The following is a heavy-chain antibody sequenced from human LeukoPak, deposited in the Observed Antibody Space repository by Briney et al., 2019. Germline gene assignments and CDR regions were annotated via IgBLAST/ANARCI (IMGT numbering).Heavy chain of an antibody. CDR3: ARDPNIGFDY. CDR1: GGSISSSNW. V-gene: IGHV3-7*03. Sequence: ETLSLTCAVSGGSISSSNWWSWVRQPPGKGLEWVANIKQDGSEKYYVDSVKGRFTISRDNAKNSLYLQMNSLRAEDTAVYYCARDPNIGFDYWGQGTLVTVSS. D-gene: IGHD5-12*01. J-gene: IGHJ4*02. CDR2: IKQDGSEK.